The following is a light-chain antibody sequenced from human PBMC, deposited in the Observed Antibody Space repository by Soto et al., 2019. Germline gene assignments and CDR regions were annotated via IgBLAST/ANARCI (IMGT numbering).Light chain of an antibody. Sequence: QSALSQPASVSGSPGQSITVPCTGSSSDVGVYNYVSWYQQEPGKAPKLLIYGVSNRPSGVSNRFSGSKSGNTASLTISGLQPEDEADYYCSSYTGSSDLGDVLGTGTK. CDR1: SSDVGVYNY. CDR2: GVS. J-gene: IGLJ1*01. V-gene: IGLV2-14*01. CDR3: SSYTGSSDLGDV.